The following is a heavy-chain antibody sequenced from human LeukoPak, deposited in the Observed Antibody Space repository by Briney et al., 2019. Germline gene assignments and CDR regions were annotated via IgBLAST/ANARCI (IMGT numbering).Heavy chain of an antibody. J-gene: IGHJ5*02. D-gene: IGHD3-10*01. CDR1: GFTFSSYS. V-gene: IGHV3-21*01. Sequence: GGSLRLSCAASGFTFSSYSMNWVRQAPGKGLEWVSSISSSSSYIYYADSVKGRFTISRDNAKNSLYLQMNGLRAEDTAVYYCARVFGQYGSGSYHPSSFDPWGQGTLVTVSS. CDR3: ARVFGQYGSGSYHPSSFDP. CDR2: ISSSSSYI.